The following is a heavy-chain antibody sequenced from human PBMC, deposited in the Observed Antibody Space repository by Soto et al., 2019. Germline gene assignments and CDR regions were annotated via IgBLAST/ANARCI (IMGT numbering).Heavy chain of an antibody. CDR3: AATYYDFWSGPIGGFDY. Sequence: ASVKVSCKASGYTFTGYYMHWVRQAPGQGLEWMGWINPNSGGTNYAQKFQGRVTMTRDTSISTAYMELSRLRSDDTAVYYCAATYYDFWSGPIGGFDYWRQGTLVTVSS. CDR2: INPNSGGT. D-gene: IGHD3-3*01. CDR1: GYTFTGYY. V-gene: IGHV1-2*02. J-gene: IGHJ4*02.